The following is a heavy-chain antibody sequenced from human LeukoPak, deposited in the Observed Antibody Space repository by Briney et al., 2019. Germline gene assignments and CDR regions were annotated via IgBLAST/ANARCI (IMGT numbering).Heavy chain of an antibody. V-gene: IGHV4-38-2*02. Sequence: SETLSLTCTVSGYSISSGYYWGWIRQPPGKGLEWIGSIYHSGSTYYNPSLKSRVTISVDTSKNQFSLKLNSVTAADTAVYYCARRTVRLYGQNSPFDYWGQGTLVTVSS. D-gene: IGHD2/OR15-2a*01. J-gene: IGHJ4*02. CDR2: IYHSGST. CDR3: ARRTVRLYGQNSPFDY. CDR1: GYSISSGYY.